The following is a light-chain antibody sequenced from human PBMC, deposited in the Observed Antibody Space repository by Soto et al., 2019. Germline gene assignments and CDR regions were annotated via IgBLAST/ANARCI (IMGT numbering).Light chain of an antibody. CDR2: AAS. V-gene: IGKV1-39*01. J-gene: IGKJ2*01. CDR3: QQSYITPYT. Sequence: DIQMTQSPSSLSASVGDRVTITCRASQSISSYLNWYQQKPGKAPKLLIYAASSLQSVVPSRFSCSGSGTDFTLTISSLQPEDSATYYRQQSYITPYTVGQGTK. CDR1: QSISSY.